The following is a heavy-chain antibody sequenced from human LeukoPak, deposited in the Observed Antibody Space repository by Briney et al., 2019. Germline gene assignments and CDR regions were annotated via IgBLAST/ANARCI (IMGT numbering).Heavy chain of an antibody. CDR2: ISWNSGSI. V-gene: IGHV3-9*01. J-gene: IGHJ4*02. D-gene: IGHD6-13*01. Sequence: PGGSLRLACAASGFTFDDFGMHWVRHAPGKGLEWVSGISWNSGSIGYADSVKGRFTISRDNAKNSLYLQMNSLKAEDTALYYCAKEYSSRWSFDYWGQGTLVTVSS. CDR3: AKEYSSRWSFDY. CDR1: GFTFDDFG.